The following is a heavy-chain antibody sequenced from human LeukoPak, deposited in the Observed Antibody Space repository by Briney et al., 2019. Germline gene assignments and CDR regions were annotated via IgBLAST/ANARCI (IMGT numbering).Heavy chain of an antibody. V-gene: IGHV4-30-4*08. J-gene: IGHJ5*02. CDR1: GGSISSGDYY. Sequence: SQTLSLTCTVSGGSISSGDYYWSWIRQPPGKGLEWIGEINHSGSTNYNPSLKSRVTISVDTSKNQFSLKLSSVTAADTAVYYCARGVYSNWFDPWGQGTLVTVSS. CDR3: ARGVYSNWFDP. CDR2: INHSGST. D-gene: IGHD4-11*01.